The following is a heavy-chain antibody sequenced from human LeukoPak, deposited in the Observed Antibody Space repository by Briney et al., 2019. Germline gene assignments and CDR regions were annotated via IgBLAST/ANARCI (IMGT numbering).Heavy chain of an antibody. CDR2: ISDDGSNK. V-gene: IGHV3-30*04. D-gene: IGHD4-17*01. Sequence: GGSLRLSCAASGFTFSSYAMNWVRQAPGKGLEWVAVISDDGSNKYDADSVKGRFTISRDNSKNTLYLQMDSLRAEDTAVYYCARAFSTTAFDSWGQGTLVTVSS. J-gene: IGHJ4*02. CDR1: GFTFSSYA. CDR3: ARAFSTTAFDS.